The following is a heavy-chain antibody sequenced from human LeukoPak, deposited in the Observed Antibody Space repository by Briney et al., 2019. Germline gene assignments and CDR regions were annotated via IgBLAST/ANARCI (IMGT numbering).Heavy chain of an antibody. CDR3: APAPITMVRGVITSDAFDI. J-gene: IGHJ3*02. CDR2: IIPIFGTE. V-gene: IGHV1-69*05. D-gene: IGHD3-10*01. Sequence: SVKVSCKASGGTFSSYAISWVRQAPGQGLEWMGRIIPIFGTENYAQKFQGRVTITTDESTSTAYIELSSLRSEDTAVYYCAPAPITMVRGVITSDAFDIWGQGTMVTVSS. CDR1: GGTFSSYA.